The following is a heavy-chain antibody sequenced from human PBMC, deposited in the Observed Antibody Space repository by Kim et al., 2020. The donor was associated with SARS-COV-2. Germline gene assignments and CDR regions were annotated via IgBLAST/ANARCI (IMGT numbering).Heavy chain of an antibody. J-gene: IGHJ4*02. Sequence: SETLSLTCAVYGGSFSGYYWSWIRQPPGKGLEWIGEINHSGSTNYNPSLKSRVTISVDTSKNQFSLKLSSVTAADTAVYYCARGHSGDRIDYWGQGTLVTVSS. CDR2: INHSGST. CDR1: GGSFSGYY. CDR3: ARGHSGDRIDY. D-gene: IGHD7-27*01. V-gene: IGHV4-34*01.